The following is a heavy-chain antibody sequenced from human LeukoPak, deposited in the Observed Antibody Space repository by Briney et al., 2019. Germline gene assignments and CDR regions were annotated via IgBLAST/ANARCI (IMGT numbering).Heavy chain of an antibody. CDR2: IYGDGST. D-gene: IGHD3-10*01. J-gene: IGHJ5*02. Sequence: GGSLSLSCAASGLTVRNYCMSWVRQAPGKGLEWVAVIYGDGSTYYADSVKGRFTISSDNLKNTLSLQMDSLRAADTAMYYCARGSPVASGRYSIYSSWGQGTLVTVSP. CDR1: GLTVRNYC. CDR3: ARGSPVASGRYSIYSS. V-gene: IGHV3-53*01.